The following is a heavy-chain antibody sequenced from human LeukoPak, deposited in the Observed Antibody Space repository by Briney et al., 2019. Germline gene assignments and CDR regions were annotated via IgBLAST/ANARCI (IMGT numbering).Heavy chain of an antibody. Sequence: PGGSLRLSCAASGFTFSTYCMHWVRQAPGKGLVWVSRINPDGSTTNYADSVKGRFTISRDNAKNTLYLQMNSLRAEDTAVYYCARLNENGGGWGQGTLVTVSS. CDR1: GFTFSTYC. J-gene: IGHJ4*02. CDR3: ARLNENGGG. D-gene: IGHD3-16*01. V-gene: IGHV3-74*01. CDR2: INPDGSTT.